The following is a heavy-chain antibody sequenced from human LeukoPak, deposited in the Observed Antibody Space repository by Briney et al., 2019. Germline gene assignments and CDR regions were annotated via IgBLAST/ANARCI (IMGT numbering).Heavy chain of an antibody. J-gene: IGHJ4*02. CDR3: ARGYYYFDY. V-gene: IGHV3-9*01. D-gene: IGHD2-21*01. CDR2: ISWNSGSI. Sequence: PGGSLRPSCAASGFTFDDYAMHWVRQAPGKGLEWVSGISWNSGSIGYADSVKGRFTISRDNAKNSLYLQMNSLRAEDTAVYYCARGYYYFDYWGQGTLVTVSS. CDR1: GFTFDDYA.